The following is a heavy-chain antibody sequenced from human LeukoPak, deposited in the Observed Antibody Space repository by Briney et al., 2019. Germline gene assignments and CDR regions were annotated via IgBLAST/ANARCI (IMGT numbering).Heavy chain of an antibody. J-gene: IGHJ4*02. V-gene: IGHV3-53*01. CDR2: IYSGGST. Sequence: GGPLRLSCAASGFTVSSNYMSWVRQAPGKGLEWVSVIYSGGSTYYADSVKGRFTISRDNSKNTLYLQMNSLRAEDTAVYYCAREVNPYDSSGYYYGPYFDYWGQGTLVTVSS. D-gene: IGHD3-22*01. CDR3: AREVNPYDSSGYYYGPYFDY. CDR1: GFTVSSNY.